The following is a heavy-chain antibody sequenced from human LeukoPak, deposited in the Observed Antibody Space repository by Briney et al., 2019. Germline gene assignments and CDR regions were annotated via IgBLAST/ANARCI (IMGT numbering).Heavy chain of an antibody. Sequence: SETLSLTCTVSGGSISSYYWSWIRQPPGKGLEWIGYIYYSGSTNYNPSLKSRVTISVDTSKNQFSLKLSSVTAADTAVYYCARVYYYDSSGCPRAFDIWGQGTMVTVSS. CDR3: ARVYYYDSSGCPRAFDI. D-gene: IGHD3-22*01. V-gene: IGHV4-59*01. J-gene: IGHJ3*02. CDR1: GGSISSYY. CDR2: IYYSGST.